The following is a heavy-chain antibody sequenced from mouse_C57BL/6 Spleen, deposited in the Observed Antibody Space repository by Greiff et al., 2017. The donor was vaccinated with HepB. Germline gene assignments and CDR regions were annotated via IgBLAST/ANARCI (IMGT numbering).Heavy chain of an antibody. CDR2: IDPSDSYT. D-gene: IGHD1-1*01. CDR1: GYTFTSHW. CDR3: ASYYGSSLGY. J-gene: IGHJ2*01. V-gene: IGHV1-69*01. Sequence: VQLQQPGAELVMPGASVKLSCKASGYTFTSHWMHWVKQRPGQGLEWIGEIDPSDSYTNYNQKFKGKSTLTVDKSSSTAYMQLSSLTSEDSAVYYCASYYGSSLGYWGQGTTLTVSS.